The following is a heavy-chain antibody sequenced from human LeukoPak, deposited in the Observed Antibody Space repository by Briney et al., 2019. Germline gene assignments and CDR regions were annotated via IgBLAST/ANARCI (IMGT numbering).Heavy chain of an antibody. CDR3: ARDTRVYDSSAYYYFDY. CDR2: IHSSGST. Sequence: PSETLSLTCTVSGASISTYYWNWIRQPPGGGLEWIGYIHSSGSTNNNPSLKSRVTIPRDTSKNQFSLKLSSVTAADTAVYYCARDTRVYDSSAYYYFDYWGQGTLVTVSS. D-gene: IGHD3-22*01. CDR1: GASISTYY. V-gene: IGHV4-59*01. J-gene: IGHJ4*02.